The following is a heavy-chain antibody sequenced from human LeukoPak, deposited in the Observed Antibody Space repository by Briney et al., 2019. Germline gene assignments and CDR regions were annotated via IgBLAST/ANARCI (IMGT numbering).Heavy chain of an antibody. CDR1: GFTFSSYG. CDR2: IRYDGSNK. V-gene: IGHV3-30*02. Sequence: GGSLRLSCAASGFTFSSYGMHWVRQAPGKGLEWVAFIRYDGSNKYYADSVKGRFTISRDNSKNTLYLQMNSLRAEDTAVYYCAKDHYIDADSYNYDYWGRGTLVTVSS. J-gene: IGHJ4*02. D-gene: IGHD5-24*01. CDR3: AKDHYIDADSYNYDY.